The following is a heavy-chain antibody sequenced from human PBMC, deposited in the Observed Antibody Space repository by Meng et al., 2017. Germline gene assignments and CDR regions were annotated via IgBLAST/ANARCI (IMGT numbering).Heavy chain of an antibody. Sequence: GESLKISCAASGFTFSSYEMSWVRQAPGKGLEWVANIKEDGSEKYYVDSVKGRFTISRDNAENSLYLQMSSLRAEDTAVYYCVTSGTGHPYYFDYWGQGTLVTVSS. V-gene: IGHV3-7*01. CDR1: GFTFSSYE. J-gene: IGHJ4*02. CDR3: VTSGTGHPYYFDY. CDR2: IKEDGSEK. D-gene: IGHD1-1*01.